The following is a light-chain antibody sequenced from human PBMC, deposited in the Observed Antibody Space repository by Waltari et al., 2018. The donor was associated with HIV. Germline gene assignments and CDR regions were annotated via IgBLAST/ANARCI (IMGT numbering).Light chain of an antibody. CDR3: CSYAGSYTYV. V-gene: IGLV2-11*01. CDR2: DVS. J-gene: IGLJ1*01. CDR1: SSDVGGYNY. Sequence: QSALTQPRSVSGSPGQSVTISCTGTSSDVGGYNYFSCYQQQPGKAPKLMSYDVSKRPSGVPDRFSGSKSGNTASLTISGLQAEDEADYYCCSYAGSYTYVFGTGTKVTVL.